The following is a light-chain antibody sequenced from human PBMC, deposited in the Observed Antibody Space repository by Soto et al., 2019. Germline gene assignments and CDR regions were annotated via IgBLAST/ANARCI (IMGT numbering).Light chain of an antibody. J-gene: IGKJ1*01. CDR2: DVS. CDR1: EDVGNS. V-gene: IGKV3-11*01. Sequence: DIVLTQSPAILSLSPGERATLSCRASEDVGNSLAWYQQRPGQSPRLLIYDVSNRATGIPSRSSGSGSGADFTLTISSLEPDDFAVYYCQQRYNWPRTFGQGTKV. CDR3: QQRYNWPRT.